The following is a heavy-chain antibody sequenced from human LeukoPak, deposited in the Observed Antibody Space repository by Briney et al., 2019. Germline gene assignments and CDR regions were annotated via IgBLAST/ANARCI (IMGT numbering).Heavy chain of an antibody. CDR3: TRDRNYGDSGYDAFDI. CDR2: IRGDGRQK. V-gene: IGHV3-7*01. CDR1: GFSFSTSW. D-gene: IGHD4-17*01. Sequence: GGSLRLSCEASGFSFSTSWMIWVRQAPGKGLEWVANIRGDGRQKYYLDSVKGRFTISRDNGKNSLYLQMNSLRAEDTAVYYCTRDRNYGDSGYDAFDIWGQGTMVTVSS. J-gene: IGHJ3*02.